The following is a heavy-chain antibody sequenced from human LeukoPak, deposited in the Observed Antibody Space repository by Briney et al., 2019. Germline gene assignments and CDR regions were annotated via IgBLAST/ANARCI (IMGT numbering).Heavy chain of an antibody. V-gene: IGHV4-61*01. CDR3: ARVEWFGELSHFDI. CDR2: IYYSGST. J-gene: IGHJ3*02. D-gene: IGHD3-10*01. CDR1: GGSVSSGTYH. Sequence: SETLSLTCTVSGGSVSSGTYHWGWIRHPPGEGLEWIGHIYYSGSTNYNPSLKSRVTISVDTSKNQFSRKLSSVTAADTAVYYCARVEWFGELSHFDIWGQGTMVTVSS.